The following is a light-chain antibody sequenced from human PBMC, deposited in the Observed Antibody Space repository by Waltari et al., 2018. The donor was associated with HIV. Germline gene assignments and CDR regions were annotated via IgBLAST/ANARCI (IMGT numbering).Light chain of an antibody. CDR2: AAS. V-gene: IGKV3-20*01. CDR3: HQYGNPPFT. J-gene: IGKJ2*01. Sequence: DMVLTQSPGTLSLSPGERATLSCRASQNVNNRYLAWYQLKPGQPPRLLIYAASNRAPGSPGRFSGRGSGTDFTLTITRLEPEDFAVYSCHQYGNPPFTFGQGSKLEI. CDR1: QNVNNRY.